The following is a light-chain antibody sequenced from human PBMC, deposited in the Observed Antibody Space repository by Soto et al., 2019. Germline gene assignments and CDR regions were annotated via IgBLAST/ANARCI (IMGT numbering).Light chain of an antibody. CDR2: AAS. J-gene: IGKJ1*01. CDR3: QQSYGMPWT. V-gene: IGKV1-39*01. CDR1: QSISTY. Sequence: DIQMTQSPSSLSASVGDRVTITCRPSQSISTYLNWYQQKPGEAPNLLIYAASTLQSGVPSRFSGSGSETDFTLTISSLQPEDFAVYYCQQSYGMPWTFGQGTKVDIK.